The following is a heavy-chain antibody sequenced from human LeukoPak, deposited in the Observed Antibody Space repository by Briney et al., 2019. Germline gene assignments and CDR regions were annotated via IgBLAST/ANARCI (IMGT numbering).Heavy chain of an antibody. CDR1: GFTFSKFA. J-gene: IGHJ4*02. CDR3: AKDNTIASRPVFDK. CDR2: ISSDGDST. Sequence: PGGSLRLSCVASGFTFSKFAMNWVRQAPGKGLDWVPTISSDGDSTYYADAVKGRFTIYRDNSKNTQYLHMNSLRTEDTTMYYCAKDNTIASRPVFDKWGQGTLVTVSS. V-gene: IGHV3-23*01. D-gene: IGHD6-6*01.